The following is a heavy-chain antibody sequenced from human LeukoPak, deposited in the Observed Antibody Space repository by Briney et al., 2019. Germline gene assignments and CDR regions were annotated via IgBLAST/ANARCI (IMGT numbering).Heavy chain of an antibody. J-gene: IGHJ2*01. Sequence: PSETLSLTCAVYGGSFSGYYWSWIRQPPGKGLEWIGEINHSGSTNYNPSLKSRVTISVDTSKNQFSLKLSSVTAADTAVYYCAAGYSYGYWYFDLWGRGTLVTVSS. CDR3: AAGYSYGYWYFDL. CDR2: INHSGST. CDR1: GGSFSGYY. D-gene: IGHD5-18*01. V-gene: IGHV4-34*01.